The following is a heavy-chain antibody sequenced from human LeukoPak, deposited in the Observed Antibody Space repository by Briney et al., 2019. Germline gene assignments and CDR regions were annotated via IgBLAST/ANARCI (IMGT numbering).Heavy chain of an antibody. CDR2: ISSSGSTI. V-gene: IGHV3-11*01. CDR3: AREQRGSTTTFHDAFDI. D-gene: IGHD6-25*01. Sequence: GGSLRLSCAASGFTFSDYYMSWIRQAPGQGLEWVSYISSSGSTIYYADSVKGRFTISRDNAKNSLYLQMNSLRAEDTAVYYCAREQRGSTTTFHDAFDIWGQGRMVTVSS. J-gene: IGHJ3*02. CDR1: GFTFSDYY.